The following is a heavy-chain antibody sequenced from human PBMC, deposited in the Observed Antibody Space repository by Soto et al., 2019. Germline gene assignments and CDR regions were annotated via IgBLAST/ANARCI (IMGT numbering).Heavy chain of an antibody. CDR1: GFTFDISE. J-gene: IGHJ4*02. Sequence: EVHLVESGGGLVQPGGSLRLSCAASGFTFDISEMNWVRQAPGKGLEWVSYISSSGSTIYYADSVRGRFTISRDNAKSSLYLQMNGLRVEDTAVYYCARDRPVDIGMDEYWGQGTLVTVSS. D-gene: IGHD5-12*01. V-gene: IGHV3-48*03. CDR2: ISSSGSTI. CDR3: ARDRPVDIGMDEY.